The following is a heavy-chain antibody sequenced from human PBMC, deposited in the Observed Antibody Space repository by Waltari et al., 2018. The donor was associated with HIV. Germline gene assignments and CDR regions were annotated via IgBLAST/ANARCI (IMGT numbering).Heavy chain of an antibody. CDR2: MSINSGNA. V-gene: IGHV1-8*01. CDR1: GYNFATFD. Sequence: QAQLVQSGAEVRKPGASVKVSCKASGYNFATFDINWVRRAPGQGLEWMGWMSINSGNAGYGQRFKGRVTLTRDNSIDTAYMELHSLTPQDTAVYYCVTSRPGAVFGDFWGQGTPVMVSS. CDR3: VTSRPGAVFGDF. J-gene: IGHJ4*02. D-gene: IGHD3-3*01.